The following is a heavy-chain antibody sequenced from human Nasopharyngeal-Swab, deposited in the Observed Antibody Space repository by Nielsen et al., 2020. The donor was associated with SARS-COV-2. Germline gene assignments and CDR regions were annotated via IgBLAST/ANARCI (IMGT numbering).Heavy chain of an antibody. J-gene: IGHJ4*02. Sequence: LSLTCAASGFTFSSYEMNWVRQAPGKGLEWVSYISSSGSTIYYADSVKGRFTISRDNAKNSLYLQMNSLRAEDTAVYYCARVKARLLRGYFDYWGQGTLVTVSS. CDR1: GFTFSSYE. CDR3: ARVKARLLRGYFDY. V-gene: IGHV3-48*03. D-gene: IGHD3-10*01. CDR2: ISSSGSTI.